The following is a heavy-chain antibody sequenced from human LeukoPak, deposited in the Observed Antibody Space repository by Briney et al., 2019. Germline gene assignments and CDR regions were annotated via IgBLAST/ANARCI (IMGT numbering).Heavy chain of an antibody. J-gene: IGHJ5*02. Sequence: SGPTLVNPTQTLTLTCTFSGFSLSTSGMCVSWIRQPPGKELEWIGEINHSGSTNYNPSLKSRVTISVDTSKNQFSLKLISVTAADTAVYYCARRTDYGDYLNWFDPWGQGTLVTVSS. CDR2: INHSGST. CDR3: ARRTDYGDYLNWFDP. D-gene: IGHD4-17*01. CDR1: GFSLSTSGM. V-gene: IGHV4-39*07.